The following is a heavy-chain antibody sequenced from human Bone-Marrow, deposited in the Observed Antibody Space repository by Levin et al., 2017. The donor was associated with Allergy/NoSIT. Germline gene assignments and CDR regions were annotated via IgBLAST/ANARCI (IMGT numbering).Heavy chain of an antibody. D-gene: IGHD6-13*01. J-gene: IGHJ4*02. CDR3: AKEGSIAAAGTNFDY. CDR1: GFTFDDYA. CDR2: ISWNSGSI. Sequence: PGGSLRLSCAASGFTFDDYAMHWVRQAPGKGLEWVSGISWNSGSIGYADSVKGRFTISRDNAKNSLYLQMNSLRAEDTALYYCAKEGSIAAAGTNFDYWGQGTLVTVSS. V-gene: IGHV3-9*01.